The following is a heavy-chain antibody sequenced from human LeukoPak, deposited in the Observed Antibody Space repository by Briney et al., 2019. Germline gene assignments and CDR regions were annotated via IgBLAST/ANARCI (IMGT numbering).Heavy chain of an antibody. Sequence: SVRVSCKASGFTFTSSAVQWVRQARGQRLEWIGWIVVGSGNTNYAQKFQERVTITRDMSTSTAYMELSSLRSEDTAVYFCARTLGPYYYDTSGYPWGQGTLVIVSS. CDR3: ARTLGPYYYDTSGYP. J-gene: IGHJ5*02. CDR2: IVVGSGNT. CDR1: GFTFTSSA. D-gene: IGHD3-22*01. V-gene: IGHV1-58*01.